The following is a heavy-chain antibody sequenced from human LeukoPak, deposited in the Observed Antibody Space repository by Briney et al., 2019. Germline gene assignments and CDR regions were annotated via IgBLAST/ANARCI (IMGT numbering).Heavy chain of an antibody. CDR1: GFTFSTYV. D-gene: IGHD3-10*01. V-gene: IGHV3-23*01. J-gene: IGHJ5*02. Sequence: GGSLRLSCAASGFTFSTYVMTWVRQTPGKGLEWVSAISGSGDTTHYADSVEGRFTISRDNSKSTLFLLMDSLRAEDTAVYYCATYGHSESSSFNLWGQGTLVTVSS. CDR3: ATYGHSESSSFNL. CDR2: ISGSGDTT.